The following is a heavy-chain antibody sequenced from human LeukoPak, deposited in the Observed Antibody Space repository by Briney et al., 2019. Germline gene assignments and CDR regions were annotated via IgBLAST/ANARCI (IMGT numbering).Heavy chain of an antibody. CDR2: IYPGDSDT. CDR3: ARAGSYYYDSSGYRDDHEYFQY. Sequence: GESLKISCKGSGYSFTSYWIGWVRQMPGKGLEWMGIIYPGDSDTRYSPSFQGQVTISADKSISTAYLQWSSLQASDTAMYYCARAGSYYYDSSGYRDDHEYFQYWGQGTLVTVSS. CDR1: GYSFTSYW. D-gene: IGHD3-22*01. J-gene: IGHJ1*01. V-gene: IGHV5-51*01.